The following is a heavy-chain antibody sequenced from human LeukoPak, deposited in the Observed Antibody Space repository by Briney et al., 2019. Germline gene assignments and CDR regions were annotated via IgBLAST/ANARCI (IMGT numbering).Heavy chain of an antibody. Sequence: ASVKVSCKVSGYTLTELSMHWVRQAPGKGLEWMGGFDPEDGETIYAQKLQGRVTMTEDTSTDTAYMELSSLRSEDTAVYYCATDTLTGTTFYGVLFDYWGQGTLVTVSS. D-gene: IGHD1-7*01. V-gene: IGHV1-24*01. J-gene: IGHJ4*02. CDR1: GYTLTELS. CDR2: FDPEDGET. CDR3: ATDTLTGTTFYGVLFDY.